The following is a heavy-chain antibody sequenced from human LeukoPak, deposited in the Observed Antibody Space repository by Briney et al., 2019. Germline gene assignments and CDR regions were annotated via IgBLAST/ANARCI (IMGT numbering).Heavy chain of an antibody. Sequence: SETLSLTCTDSGDSITGYYWSWVRQPPGKGLEWMGYIYDSGSTNYNHSLTSRVTISVDPSKNQFSLKLGSVTAADTAVYYCARLLWFGEVLRSFDSWGPGTLVTVSS. V-gene: IGHV4-59*08. CDR2: IYDSGST. D-gene: IGHD3-10*01. CDR3: ARLLWFGEVLRSFDS. CDR1: GDSITGYY. J-gene: IGHJ4*03.